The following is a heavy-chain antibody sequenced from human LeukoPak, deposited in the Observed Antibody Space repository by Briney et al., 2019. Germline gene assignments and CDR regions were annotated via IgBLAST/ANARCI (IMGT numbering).Heavy chain of an antibody. CDR3: ARGRGIAAAVSPTDY. CDR1: GFTFSSYS. Sequence: GGSLRLSCAASGFTFSSYSMNWVRQAPGKGLEWVSYISSSSSTIYYADSVKGRFTISRDNAKNSLYLQMNSLRAEDTAVYYCARGRGIAAAVSPTDYWGQGTLVTVSS. D-gene: IGHD6-13*01. CDR2: ISSSSSTI. J-gene: IGHJ4*02. V-gene: IGHV3-48*04.